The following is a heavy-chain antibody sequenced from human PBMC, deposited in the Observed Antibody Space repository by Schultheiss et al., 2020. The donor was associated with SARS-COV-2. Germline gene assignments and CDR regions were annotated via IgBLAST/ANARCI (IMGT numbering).Heavy chain of an antibody. J-gene: IGHJ4*02. CDR2: IYWDDDK. V-gene: IGHV2-5*08. CDR3: AHRPWAEAFDY. CDR1: GGSISSYYW. D-gene: IGHD6-19*01. Sequence: QTLSLTCTVSGGSISSYYWSWIRQPPGKGLEWLALIYWDDDKRYSPSLKSRLTITKDTSKNQVVLTMTNMDPVDTATYYCAHRPWAEAFDYWGQGTLVTVSS.